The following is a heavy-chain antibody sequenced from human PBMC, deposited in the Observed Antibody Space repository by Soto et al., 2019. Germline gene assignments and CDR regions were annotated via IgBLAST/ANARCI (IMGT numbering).Heavy chain of an antibody. J-gene: IGHJ5*02. CDR1: GFTFSDYY. V-gene: IGHV3-11*01. CDR3: ARSAPHTHWGRIKWFDP. Sequence: GGSLRLSCAASGFTFSDYYMSWIRQAPGKGLEWVSYISSSGSTIYYADSVKGRFTISRDNAKNSLYLQMNSLRAEDTAVYYCARSAPHTHWGRIKWFDPWGQGTLVTVSS. D-gene: IGHD7-27*01. CDR2: ISSSGSTI.